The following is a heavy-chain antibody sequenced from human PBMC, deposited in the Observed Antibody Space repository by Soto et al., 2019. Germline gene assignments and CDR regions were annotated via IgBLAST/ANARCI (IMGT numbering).Heavy chain of an antibody. D-gene: IGHD3-3*01. V-gene: IGHV3-23*01. CDR1: GFTFSSNA. CDR2: ISGSGGST. CDR3: ANVLPLIFGPTNAFDI. Sequence: GGCLRLSCSACGFTFSSNAMSWVRQDPGKGMEWVSAISGSGGSTYYADSVKGRFTISRDNSKNTLYLQMNSLRAEDTAVYYSANVLPLIFGPTNAFDILSQRATVTVSS. J-gene: IGHJ3*02.